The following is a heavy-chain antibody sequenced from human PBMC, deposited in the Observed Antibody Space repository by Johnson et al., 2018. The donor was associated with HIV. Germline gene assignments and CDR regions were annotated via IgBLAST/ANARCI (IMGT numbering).Heavy chain of an antibody. V-gene: IGHV3-23*04. D-gene: IGHD2-15*01. CDR3: AKIARRCSGGSCYTTSDAFDI. CDR2: ISGSGAST. CDR1: GFTFSDYA. Sequence: VQLVESGGGLVQPGGSLRLSCVVSGFTFSDYAVNWVRQAPGKGLEWVSGISGSGASTYYADSVKGRFTISRYNSKSTLYLQMNSLRADDTAVYYCAKIARRCSGGSCYTTSDAFDIWGQGTMVTVSS. J-gene: IGHJ3*02.